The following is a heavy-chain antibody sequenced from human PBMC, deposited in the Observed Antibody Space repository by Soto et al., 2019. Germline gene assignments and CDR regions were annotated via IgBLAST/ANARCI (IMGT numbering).Heavy chain of an antibody. CDR3: AKDPPAADTEGSWCFDL. V-gene: IGHV3-23*01. J-gene: IGHJ2*01. CDR2: ISSSGGST. D-gene: IGHD6-13*01. Sequence: LRLSCAVSGFTFSIYAMSRVRQPPGKGLEWVSAISSSGGSTYYADSVKGRFTISRDNSENTLHLQMNSLRAEDTAVYYCAKDPPAADTEGSWCFDLWGRGTLVTVSS. CDR1: GFTFSIYA.